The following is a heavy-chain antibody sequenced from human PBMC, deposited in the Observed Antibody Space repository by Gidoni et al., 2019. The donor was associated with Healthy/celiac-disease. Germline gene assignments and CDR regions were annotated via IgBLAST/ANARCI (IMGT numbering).Heavy chain of an antibody. V-gene: IGHV4-59*08. J-gene: IGHJ4*02. D-gene: IGHD6-6*01. CDR1: GGSISSYY. CDR3: ARYQQLDSFYFDY. Sequence: QVQLQESGPGLVKPSETLSLTCTVSGGSISSYYWSWIRQPPGKGLEWIEYIYYSGSTNYNPSLKSRVTISVDTSKNQFSLKLSSVTAADTAVYYCARYQQLDSFYFDYWGQGTLVTVSS. CDR2: IYYSGST.